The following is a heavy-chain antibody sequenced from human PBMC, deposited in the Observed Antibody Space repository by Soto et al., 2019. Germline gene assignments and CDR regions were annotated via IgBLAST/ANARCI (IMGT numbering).Heavy chain of an antibody. J-gene: IGHJ6*03. CDR1: GFTFSSYG. V-gene: IGHV3-33*01. Sequence: GGSLRLSCAASGFTFSSYGMHWVRQAPGKGLEWVAVIWYDGSNKYYADSVKGRFTISRDNSKNTLYLQMNSLRAEDTAVYYCARSGVRGVNYYMDVWGKGTTVTVSS. CDR3: ARSGVRGVNYYMDV. CDR2: IWYDGSNK. D-gene: IGHD3-10*01.